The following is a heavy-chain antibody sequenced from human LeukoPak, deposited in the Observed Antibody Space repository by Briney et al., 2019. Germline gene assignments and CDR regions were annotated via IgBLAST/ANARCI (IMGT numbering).Heavy chain of an antibody. CDR3: ARDDAGIAAAGVIDY. J-gene: IGHJ4*02. CDR1: GYTFTNYG. D-gene: IGHD6-13*01. Sequence: GASVKVSCKTSGYTFTNYGINWVRQAPGQGLEWMGWISAYNGNTNYAQKLQGRVTMTTDTSTSTAYMELRSLRSDDTAVYYCARDDAGIAAAGVIDYWGQGTLVTVSS. V-gene: IGHV1-18*01. CDR2: ISAYNGNT.